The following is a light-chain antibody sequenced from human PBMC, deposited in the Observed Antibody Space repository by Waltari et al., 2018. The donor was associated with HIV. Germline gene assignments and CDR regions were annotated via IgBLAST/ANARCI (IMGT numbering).Light chain of an antibody. CDR2: DDS. J-gene: IGLJ3*02. V-gene: IGLV3-21*02. CDR3: QVWDSTSDHLWV. CDR1: TIGTKS. Sequence: SYVLTQSPSVSVAPGQTARITCWGNTIGTKSVHWYRQKPGQAPVLVVYDDSDRPSEIPERFSGSNSGNAATLTISKVEVGDEADYFCQVWDSTSDHLWVFGGGSRLTVL.